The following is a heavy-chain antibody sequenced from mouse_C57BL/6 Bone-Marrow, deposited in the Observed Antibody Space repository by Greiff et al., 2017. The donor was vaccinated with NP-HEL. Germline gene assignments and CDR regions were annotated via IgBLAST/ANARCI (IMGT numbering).Heavy chain of an antibody. D-gene: IGHD1-1*01. CDR1: GYTFTEYT. J-gene: IGHJ3*01. V-gene: IGHV1-62-2*01. CDR3: ARHGGHYGSSPAWFAY. CDR2: FYPGSGSI. Sequence: VQGVESGAELVKPGASVKLSCKASGYTFTEYTIHWVKQRSGQGLEWIGWFYPGSGSIKYNEKFKDKATLAADKSSSTVYMELSRLTSEDSAVYFCARHGGHYGSSPAWFAYWGQGTLVTVSA.